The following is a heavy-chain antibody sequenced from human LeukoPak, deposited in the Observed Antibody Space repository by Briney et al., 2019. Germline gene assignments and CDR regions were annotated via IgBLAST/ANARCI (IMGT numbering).Heavy chain of an antibody. V-gene: IGHV3-23*01. CDR3: ATDPVDTAMENFDY. D-gene: IGHD5-18*01. CDR1: GFTFSNYA. Sequence: GGSLRLSCAASGFTFSNYAMSWVRQAPGKGLEWVSAISGSGGSTYYADSVKGRFTISRDNSKNTLYLQMNSLRAEDTAVYYCATDPVDTAMENFDYWGQGTLVTVSS. CDR2: ISGSGGST. J-gene: IGHJ4*02.